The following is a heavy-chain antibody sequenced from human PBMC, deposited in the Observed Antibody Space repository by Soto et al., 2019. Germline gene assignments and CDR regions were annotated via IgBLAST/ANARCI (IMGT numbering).Heavy chain of an antibody. D-gene: IGHD2-15*01. Sequence: VQLVQSAPEVKRPGASVKVSCKTSGFTFTSYPFSWVRQAPGLGLEWLAWVHPFEGTTKFAHQFRDRLTVTTDTSAATVFMELTRLTSDDTAVYFCAREYYSTTTWIDYWGQGTLVAVSS. CDR1: GFTFTSYP. V-gene: IGHV1-18*04. CDR3: AREYYSTTTWIDY. J-gene: IGHJ4*02. CDR2: VHPFEGTT.